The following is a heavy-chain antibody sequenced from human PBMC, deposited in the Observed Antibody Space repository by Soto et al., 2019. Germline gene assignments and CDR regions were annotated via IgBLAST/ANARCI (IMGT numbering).Heavy chain of an antibody. D-gene: IGHD2-2*01. J-gene: IGHJ5*02. CDR2: MNPNSGNT. CDR1: GYTFTSYD. CDR3: ARRGLLRYCSSTSCWFDP. V-gene: IGHV1-8*01. Sequence: ASVKVSCKASGYTFTSYDINWVRQATGQGLEWMGWMNPNSGNTGYAQKFQGRVTMTRNTSISTAYMELSSLRSEDTVVYYCARRGLLRYCSSTSCWFDPWGQGTLVTVSS.